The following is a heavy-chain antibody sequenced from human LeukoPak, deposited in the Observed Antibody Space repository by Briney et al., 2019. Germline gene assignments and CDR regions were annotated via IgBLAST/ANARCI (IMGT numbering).Heavy chain of an antibody. CDR1: GFTFSSYG. CDR2: ISGGSIYI. J-gene: IGHJ6*03. Sequence: GGTLRLSCAASGFTFSSYGMSWVRQAPGKGLEWVSSISGGSIYIYYADSVKGRFTISRDNAKNSLYLQMNSLRAEDTAVYYCGRYGLGYYYMDVWGKGTTVTVSS. V-gene: IGHV3-21*01. CDR3: GRYGLGYYYMDV. D-gene: IGHD6-19*01.